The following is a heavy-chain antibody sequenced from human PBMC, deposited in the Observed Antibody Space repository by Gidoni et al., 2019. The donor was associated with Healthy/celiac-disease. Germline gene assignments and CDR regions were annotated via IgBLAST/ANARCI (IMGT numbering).Heavy chain of an antibody. CDR2: IWYDGSNK. V-gene: IGHV3-33*01. CDR3: ARAGTTSNYYYYYGMDV. Sequence: QVQLVESGGGVVQPGRSLRLSCAASGFTFSSYCMHWVRQSPGKGLGVVAVIWYDGSNKYYADSVKGRFTISRDNSKNTLYLQMNSLRADDTAVYYCARAGTTSNYYYYYGMDVWGQGTTVTVSS. D-gene: IGHD1-7*01. CDR1: GFTFSSYC. J-gene: IGHJ6*02.